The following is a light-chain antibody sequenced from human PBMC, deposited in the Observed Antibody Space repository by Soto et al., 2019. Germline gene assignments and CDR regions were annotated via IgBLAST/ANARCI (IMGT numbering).Light chain of an antibody. V-gene: IGLV1-40*01. J-gene: IGLJ1*01. CDR3: QSYDISLSGYV. Sequence: QSVLTQPPSVSGAPGQRVTISCTGSSSNIGAGYDVHWYQQLPGTAPKLLLYGNSNRPSGVPDRFSGSKSGTSASLAITVLQAEDEADYCCQSYDISLSGYVFGTGTKRTVL. CDR2: GNS. CDR1: SSNIGAGYD.